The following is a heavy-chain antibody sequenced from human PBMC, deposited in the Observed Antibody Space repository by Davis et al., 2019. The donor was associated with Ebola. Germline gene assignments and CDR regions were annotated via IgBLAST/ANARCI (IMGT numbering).Heavy chain of an antibody. D-gene: IGHD6-13*01. CDR1: GGSISSYN. CDR2: IYYSGST. CDR3: ARDIAPAGSAFDI. V-gene: IGHV4-59*01. J-gene: IGHJ3*02. Sequence: MPSETLSLTCTVSGGSISSYNWGWIRQPPGKGLEWIGHIYYSGSTNYNPSLKRRVIISMDMSKNQFSLKLTSLTAADTALYYCARDIAPAGSAFDIWGQGTTVTVSS.